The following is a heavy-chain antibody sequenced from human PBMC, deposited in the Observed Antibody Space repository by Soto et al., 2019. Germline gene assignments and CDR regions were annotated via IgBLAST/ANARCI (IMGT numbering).Heavy chain of an antibody. CDR1: GYTFTSYD. Sequence: GASVKVSCKASGYTFTSYDINWVRQATGQGLEWMGWMNPNSGNTGYAQKFQGRVTMTRNTSISTAYMELNSLKTEDTAVYYCTLFDWLFIPLDYWGQGTLVTVSS. D-gene: IGHD3-9*01. CDR2: MNPNSGNT. V-gene: IGHV1-8*01. CDR3: TLFDWLFIPLDY. J-gene: IGHJ4*02.